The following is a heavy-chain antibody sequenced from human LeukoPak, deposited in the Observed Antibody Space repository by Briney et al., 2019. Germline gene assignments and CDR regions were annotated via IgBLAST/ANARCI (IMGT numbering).Heavy chain of an antibody. CDR3: ARDLVPAAGYFDY. Sequence: PSETLSLTCTVSGGSISSGGYYWSWIRQHPGKGLEWIGYIYYSGSTYYNPSLKSRVTISVDTSKNQFSLKLSSVTAADTAVYYRARDLVPAAGYFDYWGQGTLVTVSS. V-gene: IGHV4-31*03. CDR2: IYYSGST. CDR1: GGSISSGGYY. D-gene: IGHD2-2*01. J-gene: IGHJ4*02.